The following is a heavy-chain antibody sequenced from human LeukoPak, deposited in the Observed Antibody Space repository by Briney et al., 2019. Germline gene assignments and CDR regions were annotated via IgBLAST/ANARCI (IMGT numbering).Heavy chain of an antibody. V-gene: IGHV3-23*01. D-gene: IGHD4-11*01. CDR2: ISGSGAST. Sequence: GGSLRLSCLTSGFTLSTNAMSWVRQAPGKGLEWISGISGSGASTYYADSVKGRFTISGDNSKNTLYLQMNSLRADDTAMYYCARGRQCDYWGQGTLVTVSS. CDR3: ARGRQCDY. J-gene: IGHJ4*02. CDR1: GFTLSTNA.